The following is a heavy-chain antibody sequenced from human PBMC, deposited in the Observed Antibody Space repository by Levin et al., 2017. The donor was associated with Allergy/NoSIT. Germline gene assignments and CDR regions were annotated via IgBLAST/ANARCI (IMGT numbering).Heavy chain of an antibody. CDR1: GASIGSYY. CDR2: IYYSGST. CDR3: TRGVSSSYNWFDP. V-gene: IGHV4-59*01. J-gene: IGHJ5*02. D-gene: IGHD6-6*01. Sequence: SETLSLTCTVSGASIGSYYWTWMRQPPGKGLEWIGYIYYSGSTTYNPSLKSRVTMSVDRSKNQFSLKLSSVTAADTAVYYCTRGVSSSYNWFDPWGQGTLVTVSS.